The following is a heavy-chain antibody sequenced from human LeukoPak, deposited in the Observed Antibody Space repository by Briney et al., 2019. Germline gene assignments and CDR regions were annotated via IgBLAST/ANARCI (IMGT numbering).Heavy chain of an antibody. Sequence: SETLSLTCTVSGGSINGYYWTRIRQSPGKGLEWIGYVYYSGSSNYNPSLKSRVTISADTSKNQFSLKLSSVTAADTAVYYCARGGAYVWGSYRTSYFDYWGQGTLVTVSS. D-gene: IGHD3-16*02. CDR3: ARGGAYVWGSYRTSYFDY. CDR2: VYYSGSS. CDR1: GGSINGYY. V-gene: IGHV4-59*01. J-gene: IGHJ4*02.